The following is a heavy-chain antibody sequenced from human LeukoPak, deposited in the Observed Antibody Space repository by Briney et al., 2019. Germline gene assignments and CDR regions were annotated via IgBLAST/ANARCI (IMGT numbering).Heavy chain of an antibody. D-gene: IGHD3-22*01. CDR1: GGSIRSYY. CDR2: MYYSGST. V-gene: IGHV4-59*01. CDR3: ARAPYSSYYYYGMDV. Sequence: SETLSLTCTVSGGSIRSYYWSWIRQPPGKGLEWIGYMYYSGSTNYNPSLKSRVTISVDTSKNQFSLKLSSVTAADTAVYYCARAPYSSYYYYGMDVWGQGTTVTVSS. J-gene: IGHJ6*02.